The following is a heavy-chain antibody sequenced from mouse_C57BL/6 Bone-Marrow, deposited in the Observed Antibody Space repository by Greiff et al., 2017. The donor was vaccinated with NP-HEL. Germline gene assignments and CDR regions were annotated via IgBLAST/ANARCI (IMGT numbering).Heavy chain of an antibody. V-gene: IGHV1-15*01. CDR2: IDPETGGT. D-gene: IGHD1-1*01. Sequence: VKLQQSGAELVRPGASVTLSCKASGYTFTDYEMHWVKQTPVHGLEWIGAIDPETGGTAYNQKFKGKAILTADKSSSTAYMELRSLTSEDSAVYYCTRSFPYYGSSYWYFDVWGTGTTVTVSS. J-gene: IGHJ1*03. CDR3: TRSFPYYGSSYWYFDV. CDR1: GYTFTDYE.